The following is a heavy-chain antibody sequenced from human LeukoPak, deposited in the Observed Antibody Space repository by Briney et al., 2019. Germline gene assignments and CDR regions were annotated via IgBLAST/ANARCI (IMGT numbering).Heavy chain of an antibody. V-gene: IGHV3-74*01. J-gene: IGHJ3*02. CDR3: GRGGDGIDI. Sequence: GGSLRLSCAVSGFTFRNYLMHWVRQAPGKGLVWVSRINQDEGNAYADSVRGRFTISRDNAKDTLYLQMNSLRAEDTAVYFCGRGGDGIDIWGQGTTVIVSS. CDR2: INQDEGNA. D-gene: IGHD3-10*01. CDR1: GFTFRNYL.